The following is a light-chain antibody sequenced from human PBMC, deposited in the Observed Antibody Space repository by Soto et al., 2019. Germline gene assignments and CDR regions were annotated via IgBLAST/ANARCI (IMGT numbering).Light chain of an antibody. CDR3: QQYGSSPLYT. CDR1: QSVSSSY. Sequence: EIVLTQSPGTLSLSPGERATLSCRASQSVSSSYLAWYQQKPGQAPRLLIYGASSRATGIPDRFSGSGSGTDFTLTISRLEPEDFAVYYCQQYGSSPLYTVGQGTKLAIK. J-gene: IGKJ2*01. V-gene: IGKV3-20*01. CDR2: GAS.